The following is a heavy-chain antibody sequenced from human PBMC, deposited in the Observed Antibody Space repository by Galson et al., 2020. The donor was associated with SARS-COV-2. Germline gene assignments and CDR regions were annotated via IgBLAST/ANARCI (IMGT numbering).Heavy chain of an antibody. V-gene: IGHV3-23*01. Sequence: GGSLRLSCAASGFTFSDYAMHWVRQAPGKGLEWVSRSGASGGDTYYTDSVKGRFTISRDISKNTLYLDMRSLRDEDTAVYYCAKDYGRVCRGATCNLFDSWGQGTVVTVSS. CDR1: GFTFSDYA. CDR2: SGASGGDT. D-gene: IGHD2-15*01. J-gene: IGHJ5*01. CDR3: AKDYGRVCRGATCNLFDS.